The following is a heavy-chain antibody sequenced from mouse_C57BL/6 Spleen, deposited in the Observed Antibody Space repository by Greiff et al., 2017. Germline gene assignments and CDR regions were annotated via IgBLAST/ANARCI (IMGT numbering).Heavy chain of an antibody. D-gene: IGHD2-1*01. CDR3: ARSRGYGNAHGYFDV. J-gene: IGHJ1*03. Sequence: QVTLKVSGPGILQPSQTLSLTCSFSGFSLSTFGMGVGWIRQPSGKGLEWLAHIWWDDDKYYNPALKSRLTISKDTSKNQVFLKFVKVDTADTAAYYSARSRGYGNAHGYFDVWGTGTTVTVSA. V-gene: IGHV8-8*01. CDR2: IWWDDDK. CDR1: GFSLSTFGMG.